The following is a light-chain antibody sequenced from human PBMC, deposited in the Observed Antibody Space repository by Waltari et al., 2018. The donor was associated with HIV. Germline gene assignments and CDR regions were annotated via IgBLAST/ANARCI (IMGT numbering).Light chain of an antibody. J-gene: IGKJ1*01. Sequence: SPDSLVVSLGERATINCKSSQSVLYSSNNKNYLAWYQQKPGQPPKLLIYWASTRESGVPDRFSGSGSGTDFTLTISSLQAEDVAVYYCQQYYSTPGTFGQGTKVEIK. CDR1: QSVLYSSNNKNY. CDR3: QQYYSTPGT. CDR2: WAS. V-gene: IGKV4-1*01.